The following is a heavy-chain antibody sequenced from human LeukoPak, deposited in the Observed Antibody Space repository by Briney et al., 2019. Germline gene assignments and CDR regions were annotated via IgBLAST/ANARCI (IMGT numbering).Heavy chain of an antibody. D-gene: IGHD4-23*01. CDR2: IRSKAYGGTT. CDR3: TRGTLYAGNEY. Sequence: GGSLRLSCTASGFTFCDYAMSWVRHAPGKGLEWVGFIRSKAYGGTTEYAASVKGRFTISRDDSKSIAYLQMNSLKTEDTAVYYCTRGTLYAGNEYWGQGTLVTVSS. J-gene: IGHJ4*02. V-gene: IGHV3-49*04. CDR1: GFTFCDYA.